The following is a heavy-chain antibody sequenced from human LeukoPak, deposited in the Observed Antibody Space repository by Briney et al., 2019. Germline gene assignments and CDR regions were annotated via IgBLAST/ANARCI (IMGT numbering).Heavy chain of an antibody. Sequence: GESLQISCQGSGYNYTSHWIGWVRQMPEKGLEWMGIIYPGDSDTRYSPSFQGQVTFSADKSISTAYLQWSSLKASDTAMYYCARHKGMANPLDYFDYWGQGTLVTVSS. CDR3: ARHKGMANPLDYFDY. V-gene: IGHV5-51*01. D-gene: IGHD1-14*01. CDR1: GYNYTSHW. J-gene: IGHJ4*02. CDR2: IYPGDSDT.